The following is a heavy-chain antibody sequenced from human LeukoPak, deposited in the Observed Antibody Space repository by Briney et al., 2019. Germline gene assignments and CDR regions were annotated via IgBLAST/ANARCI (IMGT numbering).Heavy chain of an antibody. V-gene: IGHV4-38-2*01. CDR2: IYHSGST. CDR3: ARQRDYDFWSGVYYYYYMDV. D-gene: IGHD3-3*01. Sequence: PSETLSLTCAVSGYSISSGYYCGWIRQPPGKGLEWIGSIYHSGSTYYNPSLKSRVTISVDTSKNQFSLKLSSVTAADTAVYYCARQRDYDFWSGVYYYYYMDVWGKGTTVTVSS. CDR1: GYSISSGYY. J-gene: IGHJ6*03.